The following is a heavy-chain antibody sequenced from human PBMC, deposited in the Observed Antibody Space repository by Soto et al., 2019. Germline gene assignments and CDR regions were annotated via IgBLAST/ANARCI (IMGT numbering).Heavy chain of an antibody. CDR1: GFSLSTSGVG. V-gene: IGHV2-5*02. J-gene: IGHJ4*02. CDR2: IYWDDDK. D-gene: IGHD3-16*02. CDR3: SHFMIAFGGVIAHFDY. Sequence: QITLKESGPTLVKPTQTLTLTCTFSGFSLSTSGVGVGWIRQPPGKALEWLALIYWDDDKRYSPSLKSRLTLTXXHXKXQVVHTMPTMDPVDTATYYCSHFMIAFGGVIAHFDYCGQGTLVTVSS.